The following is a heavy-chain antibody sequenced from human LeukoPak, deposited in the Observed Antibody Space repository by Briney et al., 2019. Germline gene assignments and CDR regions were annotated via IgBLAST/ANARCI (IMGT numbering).Heavy chain of an antibody. V-gene: IGHV3-23*01. CDR2: ISGSGGNA. Sequence: GALRLSCAASGFTFSSYAMSWVRQAPGKGLEWVSAISGSGGNAYYVDSVKGRFTISRDNSKNTLYLQMNSLRAEDTAVYYCANRRDGFDIWGQGTMVTVSS. D-gene: IGHD5-24*01. J-gene: IGHJ3*02. CDR1: GFTFSSYA. CDR3: ANRRDGFDI.